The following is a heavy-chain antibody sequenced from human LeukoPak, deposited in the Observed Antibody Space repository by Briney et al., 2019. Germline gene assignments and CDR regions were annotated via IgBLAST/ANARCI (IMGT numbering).Heavy chain of an antibody. Sequence: GRSLRLSCAASGFAFSTYAMHWVRQAPGKGLEWVAIISYDANDKYYGDSVKGRFAISRDNSRNTLYLQMNSLRAEDTAVYYCARDHRYCSSTSCYVYFDYWGQGTLVTVSS. CDR2: ISYDANDK. D-gene: IGHD2-2*01. CDR3: ARDHRYCSSTSCYVYFDY. J-gene: IGHJ4*02. CDR1: GFAFSTYA. V-gene: IGHV3-30*09.